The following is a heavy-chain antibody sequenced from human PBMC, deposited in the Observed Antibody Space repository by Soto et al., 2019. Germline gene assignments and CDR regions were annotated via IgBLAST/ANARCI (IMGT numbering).Heavy chain of an antibody. J-gene: IGHJ6*02. Sequence: SETLSLTCTVSGGSISSSSYYWGGIRQPQGKGLEWIGSIDYSGSTYYNTSLKSRVTISVDTSKNQFSLKLSSETAAYTAVYYSARHIINLRCYYHGMDVWGQGTTVTVSS. V-gene: IGHV4-39*01. CDR1: GGSISSSSYY. D-gene: IGHD3-10*01. CDR3: ARHIINLRCYYHGMDV. CDR2: IDYSGST.